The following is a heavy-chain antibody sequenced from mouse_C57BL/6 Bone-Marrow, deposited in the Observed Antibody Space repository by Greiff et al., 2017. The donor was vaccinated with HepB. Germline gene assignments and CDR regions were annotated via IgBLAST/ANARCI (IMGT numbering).Heavy chain of an antibody. Sequence: EVHLVESGGGLVQPGGSLKLSCAASGFTFSDYYMYWVRQTPEKRLEWVAYISNGGGSTYYPDTVKGRFTISRDNAKNTLYLQMSRLKSEDTAMYYCARHGYDDAMDYWGQGTSVTVSS. CDR3: ARHGYDDAMDY. CDR1: GFTFSDYY. CDR2: ISNGGGST. V-gene: IGHV5-12*01. J-gene: IGHJ4*01. D-gene: IGHD2-2*01.